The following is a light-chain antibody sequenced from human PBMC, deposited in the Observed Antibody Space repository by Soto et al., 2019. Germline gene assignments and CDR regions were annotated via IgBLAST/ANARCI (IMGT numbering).Light chain of an antibody. J-gene: IGKJ1*01. V-gene: IGKV3-20*01. CDR1: QSVSNNY. CDR3: HQRQSWPRT. CDR2: GAS. Sequence: EVVLTQSPGTLSLSPGERAALSCSASQSVSNNYLAWYQQKPGQAPRLLIYGASNRATGIPDRFSASGSGTDFTLTISDVQLEDFALYYCHQRQSWPRTFGQGTKVDI.